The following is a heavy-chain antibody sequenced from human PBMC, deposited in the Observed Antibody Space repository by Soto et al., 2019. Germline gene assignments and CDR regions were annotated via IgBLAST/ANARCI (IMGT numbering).Heavy chain of an antibody. J-gene: IGHJ6*02. CDR3: ARAPTAYCSSTSCYMGGDYYYGMDG. Sequence: GESLKISCAASGFTFSSYAMHWVRQAPGKGLEWVAVISYDGSNKYYADSVKGRFTISRDNSKNTLYLQMNSLRAEDTAVYYCARAPTAYCSSTSCYMGGDYYYGMDGWGQGTTVTVSS. V-gene: IGHV3-30-3*01. CDR1: GFTFSSYA. CDR2: ISYDGSNK. D-gene: IGHD2-2*02.